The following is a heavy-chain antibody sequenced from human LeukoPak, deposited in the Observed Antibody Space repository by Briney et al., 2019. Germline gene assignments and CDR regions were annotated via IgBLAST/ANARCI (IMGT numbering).Heavy chain of an antibody. CDR3: ARGCSNPREYYYYGMDV. J-gene: IGHJ6*02. D-gene: IGHD4-11*01. Sequence: GGSLRLSCAASGFTFSSYWMTWVRQAPGKGLEWVANIKQDGSEKYYVDSVKGRFTISRDNAKNSLYLQMNSLRVEDTGLYYCARGCSNPREYYYYGMDVWGQGTTVTVSS. V-gene: IGHV3-7*01. CDR1: GFTFSSYW. CDR2: IKQDGSEK.